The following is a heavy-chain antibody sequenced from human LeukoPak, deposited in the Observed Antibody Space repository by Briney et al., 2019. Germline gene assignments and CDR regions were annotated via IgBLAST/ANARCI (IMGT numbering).Heavy chain of an antibody. CDR2: INHSGST. J-gene: IGHJ3*02. Sequence: SETLSLTCSVAGGSMSIYYWSWIRQPPGKGLEWIGEINHSGSTNYNPSLKSRVTISVDTSKNQFSLKLSSVTAADTAVYYCARDFGGAFDIWGQGTMVTVSS. D-gene: IGHD3-16*01. CDR1: GGSMSIYY. V-gene: IGHV4-34*01. CDR3: ARDFGGAFDI.